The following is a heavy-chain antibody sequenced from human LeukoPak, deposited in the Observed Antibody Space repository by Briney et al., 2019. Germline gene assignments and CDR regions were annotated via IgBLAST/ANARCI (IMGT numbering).Heavy chain of an antibody. CDR3: ARGGKFYYDSSGHRKFDY. D-gene: IGHD3-22*01. J-gene: IGHJ4*02. V-gene: IGHV4-34*01. CDR2: INHSGST. CDR1: GGSFSGYY. Sequence: SETLSLTCAVYGGSFSGYYWSWIRQPPGKGLEWIGEINHSGSTNYNPSLKSRVTISVDTSKNQFSLKLSSVTAADTAVYYCARGGKFYYDSSGHRKFDYWGQGTLVTVSS.